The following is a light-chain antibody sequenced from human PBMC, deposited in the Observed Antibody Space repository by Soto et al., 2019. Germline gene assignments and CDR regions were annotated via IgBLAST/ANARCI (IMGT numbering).Light chain of an antibody. Sequence: QSVLTQPRSVSGSPGQSVTISCTGTSSDVGGYSYVSWYQQHPGKAPKVMIYDVSKRPSGVPDRFSGSKSGDTASLTISGLQAEDEADYYCCSYAGSYTFVFGSGTKGTVL. CDR1: SSDVGGYSY. J-gene: IGLJ1*01. CDR2: DVS. V-gene: IGLV2-11*01. CDR3: CSYAGSYTFV.